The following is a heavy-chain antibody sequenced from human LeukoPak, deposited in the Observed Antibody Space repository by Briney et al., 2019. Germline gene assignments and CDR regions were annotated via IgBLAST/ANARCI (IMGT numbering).Heavy chain of an antibody. Sequence: PGRSLRLSCAASGFTFDDYAMHWVRQAPGKGLEWVSGISWNSGSIGYADSVKGRFTISRDNAKNSLYLQMNSLGAEDTALYYCAKDSTYYYDSSGYNPFDYWGQGTLVTVSS. CDR3: AKDSTYYYDSSGYNPFDY. V-gene: IGHV3-9*01. J-gene: IGHJ4*02. CDR2: ISWNSGSI. D-gene: IGHD3-22*01. CDR1: GFTFDDYA.